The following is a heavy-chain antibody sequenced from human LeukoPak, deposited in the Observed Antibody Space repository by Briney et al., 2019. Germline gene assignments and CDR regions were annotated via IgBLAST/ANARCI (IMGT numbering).Heavy chain of an antibody. J-gene: IGHJ4*02. Sequence: GGSLRLSCAASGFTFSSYEMNWVRQAPGKGLEWVSYISSSGSTIYYADSVKGRFTISRDNAKNPLYLQMNSLRAEDTAVYYCATYYYGSGSYYNDYWGQGTMVTVSS. CDR3: ATYYYGSGSYYNDY. V-gene: IGHV3-48*03. CDR1: GFTFSSYE. CDR2: ISSSGSTI. D-gene: IGHD3-10*01.